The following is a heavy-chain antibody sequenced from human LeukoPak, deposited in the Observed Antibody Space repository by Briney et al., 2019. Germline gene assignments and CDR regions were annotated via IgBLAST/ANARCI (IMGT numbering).Heavy chain of an antibody. J-gene: IGHJ6*03. CDR1: GFSFSDHY. Sequence: GGSLRLSCAASGFSFSDHYMDWVRQAPGKGLEWVGRSRNKANTYATDYAAFVKGRFTISRDDSKNSLFLQMSSLKTEDTAVYYCARDLGFNYGDYYMGVWGKGTTVTISS. D-gene: IGHD4-17*01. CDR2: SRNKANTYAT. CDR3: ARDLGFNYGDYYMGV. V-gene: IGHV3-72*01.